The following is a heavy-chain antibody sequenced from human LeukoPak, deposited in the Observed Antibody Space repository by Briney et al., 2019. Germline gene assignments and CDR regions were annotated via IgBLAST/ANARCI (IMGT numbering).Heavy chain of an antibody. Sequence: GGSLRLSCVASGLMFSDYGMHWVRQAPGKGLEWVTFIRYDGSNKYYADSVKGRFTISRDNSKNTLYLQMNSLRAEDTAVYYCAKDWWELPTFDYWGQGTLVTVSS. CDR2: IRYDGSNK. J-gene: IGHJ4*02. D-gene: IGHD1-26*01. V-gene: IGHV3-30*02. CDR1: GLMFSDYG. CDR3: AKDWWELPTFDY.